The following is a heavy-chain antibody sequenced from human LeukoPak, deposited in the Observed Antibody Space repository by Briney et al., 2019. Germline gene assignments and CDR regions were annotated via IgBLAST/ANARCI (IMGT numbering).Heavy chain of an antibody. CDR1: GYTLTELS. Sequence: SVKVSCKVSGYTLTELSMHWVRQAPGKEREWMGGFDPEDGETIYAHKFQGRVTMTEDTSTDAAYMELRSLRSEDTAVYYCATSIVGPTTDAFDIWGQGTMVTVSS. CDR3: ATSIVGPTTDAFDI. D-gene: IGHD1-26*01. V-gene: IGHV1-24*01. J-gene: IGHJ3*02. CDR2: FDPEDGET.